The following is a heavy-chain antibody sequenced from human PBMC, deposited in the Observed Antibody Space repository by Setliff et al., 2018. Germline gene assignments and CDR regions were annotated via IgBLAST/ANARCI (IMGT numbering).Heavy chain of an antibody. CDR3: AREQWLDPPGYYYMDV. CDR1: GGSISSYY. Sequence: SETLSLPCTVSGGSISSYYWSWIRQPAGKGLEWIGHIYIGGSANYNPSLKSRVTMSIDTSKNQFSLKLNPVTAADMAVYYCAREQWLDPPGYYYMDVWAKGTTVTVSS. D-gene: IGHD6-19*01. J-gene: IGHJ6*03. V-gene: IGHV4-4*07. CDR2: IYIGGSA.